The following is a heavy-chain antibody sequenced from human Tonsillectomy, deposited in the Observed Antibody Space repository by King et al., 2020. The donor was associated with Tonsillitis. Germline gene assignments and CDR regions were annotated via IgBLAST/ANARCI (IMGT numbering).Heavy chain of an antibody. CDR1: RFTFSTYT. Sequence: VQLVESGGGVVQPGKSLRLSCAASRFTFSTYTMHWVRQAPGKGLEWVAVISYDGSNKYYADSVKGRLTISRDNSKNTVSLEMNSLIAEDTAVYYCAAYDYGDYVVDYWGQGTLVTVSS. J-gene: IGHJ4*02. D-gene: IGHD4-17*01. CDR3: AAYDYGDYVVDY. V-gene: IGHV3-30*04. CDR2: ISYDGSNK.